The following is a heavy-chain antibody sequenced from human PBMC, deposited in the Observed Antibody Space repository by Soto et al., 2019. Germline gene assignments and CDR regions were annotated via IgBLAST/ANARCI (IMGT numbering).Heavy chain of an antibody. CDR3: VSPEGYYDSSGYTLDY. D-gene: IGHD3-22*01. J-gene: IGHJ4*02. Sequence: SETVSLTCTVSGGSISRYYCNWIRQPPGKGLEWIGYIYYSGSTNYNPSLKSRVTISVDTSKNQFSLKLNSVTAADTAVYYCVSPEGYYDSSGYTLDYWGQGTLVTVSS. CDR1: GGSISRYY. V-gene: IGHV4-59*08. CDR2: IYYSGST.